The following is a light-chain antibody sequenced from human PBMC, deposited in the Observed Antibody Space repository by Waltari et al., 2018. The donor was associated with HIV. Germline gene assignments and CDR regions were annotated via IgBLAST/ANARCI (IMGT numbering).Light chain of an antibody. CDR1: TNAIGSYNY. CDR2: EVS. J-gene: IGLJ2*01. V-gene: IGLV2-14*01. Sequence: QSVLTQPASVSGSPGQSLTLPCTGTTNAIGSYNYVSWYQQSPDKAPKLILYEVSNRPSGVSSRFSGSKSGNTASLTISGLQAEDEAYYHCSSYSRGALLFGGGTKVTVL. CDR3: SSYSRGALL.